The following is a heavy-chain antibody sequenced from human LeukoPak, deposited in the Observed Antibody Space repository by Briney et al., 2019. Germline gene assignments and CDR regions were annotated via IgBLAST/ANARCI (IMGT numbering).Heavy chain of an antibody. CDR3: ASHAPRWYQLPHQFDI. V-gene: IGHV3-21*01. CDR2: ISSSSSYI. D-gene: IGHD2-2*01. J-gene: IGHJ3*02. Sequence: PGGSLRLSCAASGFTFSSYSMNWVRQAPGKGLEWVSSISSSSSYIYYADSVKGRFTISRDNAKNSLYLQMNSLRAEDTAVYYCASHAPRWYQLPHQFDIWGQGTMVTVSS. CDR1: GFTFSSYS.